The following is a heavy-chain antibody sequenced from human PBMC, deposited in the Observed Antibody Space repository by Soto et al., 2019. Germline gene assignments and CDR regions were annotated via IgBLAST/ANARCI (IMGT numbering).Heavy chain of an antibody. D-gene: IGHD2-2*01. V-gene: IGHV4-4*02. J-gene: IGHJ5*02. CDR2: IYHSGST. CDR3: ARDTVLLVVPAAIGELGWFDP. CDR1: GGSISSSNW. Sequence: KTSETLSLTCAVSGGSISSSNWWSWVRQPPGKGLEWIGEIYHSGSTNYNPSLKSRVTISVDKSKNQFSLKLSSVTAADTAVYYCARDTVLLVVPAAIGELGWFDPWGQGTLVTVSS.